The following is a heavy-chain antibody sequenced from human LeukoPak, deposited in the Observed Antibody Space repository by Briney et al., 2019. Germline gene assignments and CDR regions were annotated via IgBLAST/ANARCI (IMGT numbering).Heavy chain of an antibody. Sequence: ASVKVSCKASGYTFTSYGISWVRQAPGQGLEWMGWINAGNGNTKYSQEFQGRVTITRDTSASTAYMELSSLRSEDMAVYYCARDRTPVYYDSSGYHPDDAFDIWGQGTMVTVSS. D-gene: IGHD3-22*01. CDR3: ARDRTPVYYDSSGYHPDDAFDI. CDR2: INAGNGNT. V-gene: IGHV1-3*03. CDR1: GYTFTSYG. J-gene: IGHJ3*02.